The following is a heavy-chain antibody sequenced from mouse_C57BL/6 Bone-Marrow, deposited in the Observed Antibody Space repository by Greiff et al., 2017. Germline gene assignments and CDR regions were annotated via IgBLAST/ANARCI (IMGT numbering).Heavy chain of an antibody. Sequence: DVKLVESGGGLVQPGGSLKLSCAASGFTFSDYYMYWVRQTPEKRLEWVAYISNGGGSTYYPDTVKGRFTISRDNAKNTLYLQMSRLKSEDTAMYYCARGGYCDVWGTGTTVTVSS. CDR2: ISNGGGST. V-gene: IGHV5-12*01. J-gene: IGHJ1*03. CDR1: GFTFSDYY. CDR3: ARGGYCDV.